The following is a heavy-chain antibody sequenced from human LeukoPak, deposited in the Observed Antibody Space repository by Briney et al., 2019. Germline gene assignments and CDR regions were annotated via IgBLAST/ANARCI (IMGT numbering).Heavy chain of an antibody. D-gene: IGHD5/OR15-5a*01. J-gene: IGHJ4*02. V-gene: IGHV3-48*03. CDR3: MRGAIVSSTIDY. CDR1: GFTFSSYE. Sequence: GGSLRLSCAASGFTFSSYEINWVRQAPGKGLEWVSYISGSGSTIHYAGSVKGRFTISRDNAKNSLYLQMNSLRGEDAAVYYCMRGAIVSSTIDYWGQGTLVTVSS. CDR2: ISGSGSTI.